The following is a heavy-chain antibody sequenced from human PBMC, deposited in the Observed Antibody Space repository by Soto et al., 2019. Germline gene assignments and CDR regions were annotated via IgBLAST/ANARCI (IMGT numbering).Heavy chain of an antibody. J-gene: IGHJ4*02. CDR1: GYTFTGYY. CDR3: ARGGRITMTVVPLDY. CDR2: INPNSGGT. V-gene: IGHV1-2*04. Sequence: ASVKVSCKASGYTFTGYYMHWVRQAPGQGLEWMGWINPNSGGTNYAQKFQGWVTMTRDTSISTAYMELSRLRSDDTAVYYCARGGRITMTVVPLDYWGQGTLVTVSS. D-gene: IGHD3-22*01.